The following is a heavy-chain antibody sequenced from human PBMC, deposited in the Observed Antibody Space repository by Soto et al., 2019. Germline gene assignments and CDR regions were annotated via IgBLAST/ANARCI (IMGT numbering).Heavy chain of an antibody. Sequence: PSETLSLTCTVSGGSISSGGYYWSWIRQHPGKGLEWIGYIYYSGSTYYNPSLKSRVTISVDTPKHQFSLKLSSVTAADTAVYYCARRFCTKCVFSHNLFAPSGHCTLAPVSA. V-gene: IGHV4-31*03. J-gene: IGHJ5*02. D-gene: IGHD2-8*01. CDR3: ARRFCTKCVFSHNLFAP. CDR2: IYYSGST. CDR1: GGSISSGGYY.